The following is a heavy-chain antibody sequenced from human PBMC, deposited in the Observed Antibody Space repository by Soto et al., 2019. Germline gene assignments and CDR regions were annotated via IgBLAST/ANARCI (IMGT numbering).Heavy chain of an antibody. V-gene: IGHV4-31*03. Sequence: SETLSLTCTVSGGSISSGGYYWSWIRQHPGKGLEWIGYIYYSGSTYYNPSLKSRVTISVDTSKNQFSLKLSSVTAADTAVYYCARRYCSSTSCYMVDPWGQGTLVTVSS. CDR2: IYYSGST. CDR3: ARRYCSSTSCYMVDP. D-gene: IGHD2-2*02. J-gene: IGHJ5*02. CDR1: GGSISSGGYY.